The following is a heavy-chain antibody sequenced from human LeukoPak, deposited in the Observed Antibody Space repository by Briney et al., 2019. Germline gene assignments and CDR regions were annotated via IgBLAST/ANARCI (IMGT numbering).Heavy chain of an antibody. CDR1: GYTFTSYG. D-gene: IGHD6-13*01. CDR2: ISAYNGNT. CDR3: ARGGAAAALDWFDP. V-gene: IGHV1-18*01. Sequence: ASVTVSCKASGYTFTSYGISWVRQAPGQGLEWMGWISAYNGNTNYAQTLQGRVTMTTDTSTSTAYMELRSLRSDDTAVYYCARGGAAAALDWFDPWGQGTLVTASS. J-gene: IGHJ5*02.